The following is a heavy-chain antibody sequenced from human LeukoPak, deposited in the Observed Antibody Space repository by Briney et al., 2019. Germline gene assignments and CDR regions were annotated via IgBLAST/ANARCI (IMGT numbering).Heavy chain of an antibody. D-gene: IGHD3-10*01. Sequence: GGSLRLSCAASGFIFSNYNMNWVRQAPGKGLEWVSSISVSRGYTQYADSVKGRFTISRDNAKNSMYLQMNSLRAEDTAVYYCSRGRYDSGNDCWGQGTLVTVSS. CDR2: ISVSRGYT. V-gene: IGHV3-21*01. CDR3: SRGRYDSGNDC. J-gene: IGHJ4*02. CDR1: GFIFSNYN.